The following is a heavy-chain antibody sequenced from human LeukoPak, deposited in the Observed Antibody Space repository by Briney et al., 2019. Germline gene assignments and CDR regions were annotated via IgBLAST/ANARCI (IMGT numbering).Heavy chain of an antibody. Sequence: SETLSLTCIVSGGSISGYYWSWIRQPPGKGLEWIGSIYYSGSTDYNPSLKSRVIISVDTSKNQFSLSLISVTAADTAVYYCARGGPYYYDSSGYYLNWGQGTLVTVSS. J-gene: IGHJ4*02. CDR2: IYYSGST. CDR1: GGSISGYY. CDR3: ARGGPYYYDSSGYYLN. D-gene: IGHD3-22*01. V-gene: IGHV4-59*01.